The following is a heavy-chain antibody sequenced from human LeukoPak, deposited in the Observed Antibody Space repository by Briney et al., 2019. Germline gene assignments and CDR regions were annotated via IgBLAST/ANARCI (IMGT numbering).Heavy chain of an antibody. D-gene: IGHD4-17*01. J-gene: IGHJ6*03. CDR2: INTNTGNP. CDR3: ARSYGDSRYYYSMDV. CDR1: GGTFSNHA. Sequence: ASVKVSCKASGGTFSNHAVSGVRQAPGQGLEWMGWINTNTGNPTYAQGFTGRFVFSLDTSVSTAYLQISSLKAEDTAVYYCARSYGDSRYYYSMDVWGKGTTVTVSS. V-gene: IGHV7-4-1*02.